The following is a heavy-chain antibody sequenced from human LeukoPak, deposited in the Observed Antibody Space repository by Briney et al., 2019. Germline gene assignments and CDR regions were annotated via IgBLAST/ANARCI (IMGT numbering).Heavy chain of an antibody. CDR3: ARGTTLGVWFDP. Sequence: SETLSLTCAVYGGSFSGYYWSWIRQPPGKGLEWIGEINHSGSTNYNPSLKSRVTISVGTSKNQFSLKLSSVTAADTAVYYCARGTTLGVWFDPWGQGTLVTASS. CDR1: GGSFSGYY. D-gene: IGHD1-7*01. CDR2: INHSGST. V-gene: IGHV4-34*01. J-gene: IGHJ5*02.